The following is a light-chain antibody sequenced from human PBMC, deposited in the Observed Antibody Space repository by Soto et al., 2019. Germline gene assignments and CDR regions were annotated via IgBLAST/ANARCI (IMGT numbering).Light chain of an antibody. CDR1: QSVFYSPNNKNY. V-gene: IGKV4-1*01. J-gene: IGKJ3*01. CDR3: QQYYSNPPLFT. Sequence: DIVMTQSPDSLAVSLGERATINCKSSQSVFYSPNNKNYLAWYQQKPGQPPKLLIYWAYTRDSGVPDRFSGSGSGTDFTLTISSLQAEDVAVYYCQQYYSNPPLFTFGPGTKVDIK. CDR2: WAY.